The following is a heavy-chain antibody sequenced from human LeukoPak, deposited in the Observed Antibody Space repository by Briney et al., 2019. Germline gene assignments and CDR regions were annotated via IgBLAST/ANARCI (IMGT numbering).Heavy chain of an antibody. D-gene: IGHD5-18*01. CDR2: INHSGST. V-gene: IGHV4-34*01. CDR1: GGSFSGYY. Sequence: SETLSLTCAVYGGSFSGYYWSWIRQPPGKGLEWIGEINHSGSTNYNPSLKSRVTISVDTSKNQFSLKLSSVTAADTAVYYCARGGVRSYGSNWFDPWGQGTLVTVSS. J-gene: IGHJ5*02. CDR3: ARGGVRSYGSNWFDP.